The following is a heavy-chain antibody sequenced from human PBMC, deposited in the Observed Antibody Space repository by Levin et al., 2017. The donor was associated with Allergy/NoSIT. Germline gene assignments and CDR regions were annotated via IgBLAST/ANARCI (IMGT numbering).Heavy chain of an antibody. Sequence: GESLKISCAASGFTVSSNYMSWVRQAPGKGLEWVSVIYSGGSTYYADSVKGRFTISRDNSKNTLYLQMNSLRAEDTAVYYCARAFMDGYNSYWGQGTLVTVSS. V-gene: IGHV3-53*01. D-gene: IGHD5-24*01. J-gene: IGHJ4*02. CDR2: IYSGGST. CDR1: GFTVSSNY. CDR3: ARAFMDGYNSY.